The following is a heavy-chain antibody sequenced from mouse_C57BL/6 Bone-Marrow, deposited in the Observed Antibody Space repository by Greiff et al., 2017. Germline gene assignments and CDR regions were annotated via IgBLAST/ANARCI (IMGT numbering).Heavy chain of an antibody. D-gene: IGHD2-3*01. CDR1: GFTFSSYA. CDR2: ISDGGSYT. Sequence: DVKLVESGGGLVKPGGSLKLSCAASGFTFSSYAMSWVRQTPEKRLEWVATISDGGSYTYYPDNVKGRFTISRDNAKNNLYLQMSHLKSEDTAMYYCARDHDGSYYYAMDYWGQGTSVTVSS. CDR3: ARDHDGSYYYAMDY. J-gene: IGHJ4*01. V-gene: IGHV5-4*01.